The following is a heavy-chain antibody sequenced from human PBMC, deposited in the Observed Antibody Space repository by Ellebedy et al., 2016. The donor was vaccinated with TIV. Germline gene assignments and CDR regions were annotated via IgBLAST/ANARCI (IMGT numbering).Heavy chain of an antibody. Sequence: GESLKISCAASGFTFSSYGMHWVRQAPGKGLEWVAVISYDGSNKYYADSVKGRFTISRDNSKNTLYLQMNSLRAEDTAVYYCAKAGIAVAGPTFDYWGQGTLVTVSS. V-gene: IGHV3-30*18. CDR1: GFTFSSYG. CDR3: AKAGIAVAGPTFDY. CDR2: ISYDGSNK. D-gene: IGHD6-19*01. J-gene: IGHJ4*02.